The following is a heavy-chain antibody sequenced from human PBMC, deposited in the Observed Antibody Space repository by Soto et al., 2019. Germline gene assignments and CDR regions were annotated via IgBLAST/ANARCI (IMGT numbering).Heavy chain of an antibody. Sequence: QLQLQESGPGLVKPSETLSLTCTVSGGTVSSSSDYWGWIRQPPGKGLEWIGTLHYTGRTYYNPSLKSRVTISIDKSKNLFFLNLSSVTAADTAMYYCARHVLWGDYYMRYFDYWGQRTLVTVSS. CDR3: ARHVLWGDYYMRYFDY. V-gene: IGHV4-39*01. D-gene: IGHD3-3*01. CDR1: GGTVSSSSDY. J-gene: IGHJ4*02. CDR2: LHYTGRT.